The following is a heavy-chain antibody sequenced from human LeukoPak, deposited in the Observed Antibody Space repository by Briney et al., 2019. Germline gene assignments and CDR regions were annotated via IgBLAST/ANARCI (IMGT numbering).Heavy chain of an antibody. CDR3: ARVRTWYFDL. CDR1: GGSISSGGYS. J-gene: IGHJ2*01. D-gene: IGHD2-8*01. Sequence: SETLSLTCAVSGGSISSGGYSWSWIRLPPGKGLGWIGYIYHGGSTYYNPSLKSRVTISVDRSKNQFSLKLSSVTAADTAVYYCARVRTWYFDLWGRGTLVTVSS. CDR2: IYHGGST. V-gene: IGHV4-30-2*01.